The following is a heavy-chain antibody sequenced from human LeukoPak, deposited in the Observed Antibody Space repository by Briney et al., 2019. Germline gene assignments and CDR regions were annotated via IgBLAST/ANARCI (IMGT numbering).Heavy chain of an antibody. CDR3: ARDWSRSVGD. Sequence: GGSLRLSCAASGFTFSGFWLHWVRQAPGEGLVWVALISTDGSDTRYADPVKGRFTISRDNAKNTLHLQLNSLRAEDTGVYYCARDWSRSVGDWGPGTTVTVSS. CDR1: GFTFSGFW. CDR2: ISTDGSDT. V-gene: IGHV3-74*01. J-gene: IGHJ6*02.